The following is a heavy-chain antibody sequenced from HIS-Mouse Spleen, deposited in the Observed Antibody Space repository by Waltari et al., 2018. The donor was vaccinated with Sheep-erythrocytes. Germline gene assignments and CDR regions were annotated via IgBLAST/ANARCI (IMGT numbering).Heavy chain of an antibody. J-gene: IGHJ4*02. CDR3: ARLYYYDSSGYYFDY. CDR2: SYYSGST. D-gene: IGHD3-22*01. CDR1: GGSISSSSYY. Sequence: QLQLQESGPGLVKPSETLSLTCTVSGGSISSSSYYWGWIHQPPGKGLEWIGSSYYSGSTYYNPSLKSRVTISVDTSKNQFSLKLSSVTAADTAVYYCARLYYYDSSGYYFDYWGQGTLVTVSS. V-gene: IGHV4-39*01.